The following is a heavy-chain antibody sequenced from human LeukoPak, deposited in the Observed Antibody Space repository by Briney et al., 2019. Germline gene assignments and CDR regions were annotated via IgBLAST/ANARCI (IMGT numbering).Heavy chain of an antibody. CDR3: ASFYCSGGSCYQYFSYYYMDV. CDR2: IYYSGST. Sequence: ETLSLTCSVSGGSISSRSYYWGWIRQPPGKGLEWIGSIYYSGSTYYNPPLQSRVTISVDTSKTQFSLKLNSVTAADTAVYYCASFYCSGGSCYQYFSYYYMDVWGKGTTVTISS. D-gene: IGHD2-15*01. J-gene: IGHJ6*03. CDR1: GGSISSRSYY. V-gene: IGHV4-39*01.